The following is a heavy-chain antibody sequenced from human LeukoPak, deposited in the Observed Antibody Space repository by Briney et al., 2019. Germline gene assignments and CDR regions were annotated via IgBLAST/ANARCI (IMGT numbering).Heavy chain of an antibody. J-gene: IGHJ4*02. V-gene: IGHV3-7*01. CDR1: GFTFSSSW. D-gene: IGHD4-17*01. CDR2: INQDGSEK. Sequence: GGSLRLPCTASGFTFSSSWMSWVRQAPGKGLGFVSNINQDGSEKYYVDSVKGRFTISRDNAKNSLYLQMNSLRAEDTAVYYCAKDYGDYDYWGQGTLVTVSS. CDR3: AKDYGDYDY.